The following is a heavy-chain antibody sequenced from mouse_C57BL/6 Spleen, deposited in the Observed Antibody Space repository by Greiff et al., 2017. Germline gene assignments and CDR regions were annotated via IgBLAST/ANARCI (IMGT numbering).Heavy chain of an antibody. D-gene: IGHD2-4*01. CDR3: ARRMITTGYYYAMDY. CDR1: GYTFTSYW. V-gene: IGHV1-69*01. Sequence: QVQLQQPGAELVMPGASVKLSCKASGYTFTSYWMHWVKQRPGQGLEWIGEIDPSDSYTNYNQKFKGKSTLTVDKSSSTAYMQLSSLTSEDSAVYYCARRMITTGYYYAMDYWGQGTSVTVSS. CDR2: IDPSDSYT. J-gene: IGHJ4*01.